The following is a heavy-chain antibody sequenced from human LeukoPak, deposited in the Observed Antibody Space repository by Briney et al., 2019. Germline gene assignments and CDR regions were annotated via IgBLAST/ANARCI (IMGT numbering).Heavy chain of an antibody. CDR2: IYTSGST. D-gene: IGHD4-17*01. CDR1: GGSISSGSYF. J-gene: IGHJ6*03. V-gene: IGHV4-61*02. CDR3: AREYFGDYVGYYYYYMDV. Sequence: SETLSLTCSVSGGSISSGSYFWNWIRQPAGKGLEWIGRIYTSGSTNYNPSLKSRVTISVDTSKNQFSLRLSSVTAADTAVYYCAREYFGDYVGYYYYYMDVWGKGTTVTISS.